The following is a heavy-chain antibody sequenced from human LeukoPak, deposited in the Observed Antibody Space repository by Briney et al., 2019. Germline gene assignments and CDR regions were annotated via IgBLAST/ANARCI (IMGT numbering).Heavy chain of an antibody. D-gene: IGHD6-13*01. Sequence: SETLSLTCAVYGGSFSGYYWGWIRQPPGKGLEWIGEINHSGSTNYNPSLKSRVTISVDTSKNQFSLKLTSVTAADTAVYYCARGGGSWYVDYWGQGTLVTVSS. J-gene: IGHJ4*02. CDR2: INHSGST. V-gene: IGHV4-34*01. CDR1: GGSFSGYY. CDR3: ARGGGSWYVDY.